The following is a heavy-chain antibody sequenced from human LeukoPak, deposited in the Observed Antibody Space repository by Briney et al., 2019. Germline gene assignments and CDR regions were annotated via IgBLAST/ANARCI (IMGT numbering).Heavy chain of an antibody. D-gene: IGHD6-6*01. Sequence: TGGSLRLSCAASGFSFNNYGMHWVRQAPGMGREWVAMIPYDGSSEKYADFGKVRFTISSDNYKNTLYLQMNSLRDEDKAIYYCAKPRVSIRSHFDYWGQGTLVTVSS. CDR2: IPYDGSSE. CDR3: AKPRVSIRSHFDY. CDR1: GFSFNNYG. J-gene: IGHJ4*02. V-gene: IGHV3-30*18.